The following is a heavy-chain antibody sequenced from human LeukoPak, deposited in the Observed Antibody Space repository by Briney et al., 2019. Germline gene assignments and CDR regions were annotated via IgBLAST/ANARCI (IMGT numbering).Heavy chain of an antibody. D-gene: IGHD3-22*01. V-gene: IGHV3-11*01. CDR3: ARDAQPRPYDSSGYYYDLGY. CDR1: GFTFSDYY. CDR2: ISSSGSTI. Sequence: GGSLRLSCAASGFTFSDYYMSWIRQAPGKGPEWVSYISSSGSTIYYADSVKGRFTISRDNAKNSLYLQMNSLRAEDTAVYYCARDAQPRPYDSSGYYYDLGYWGQGTLVTVSS. J-gene: IGHJ4*02.